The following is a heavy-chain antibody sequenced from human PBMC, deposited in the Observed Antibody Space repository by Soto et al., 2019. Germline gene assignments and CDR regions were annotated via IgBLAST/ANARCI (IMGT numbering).Heavy chain of an antibody. CDR1: GGSISSYY. CDR3: ASGDTNHYEDAFDI. D-gene: IGHD3-22*01. J-gene: IGHJ3*02. Sequence: QVQLQESGPGLVKPSETLSLTCTVSGGSISSYYWSWIRQPPGKGLEWIGYIYYSGSTNYNPSLTSRVTISVDTSKSKSSLKLSSVTAADTAFYYCASGDTNHYEDAFDIWGQGTMVTVSS. CDR2: IYYSGST. V-gene: IGHV4-59*01.